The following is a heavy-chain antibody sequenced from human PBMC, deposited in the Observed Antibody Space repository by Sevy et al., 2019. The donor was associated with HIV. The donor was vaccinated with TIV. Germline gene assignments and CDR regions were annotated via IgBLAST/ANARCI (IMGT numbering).Heavy chain of an antibody. Sequence: GGSLRLSCAASGFTVSSSYMTWVRQPPGKGLEWVSVIYSGGNTYYADSVKGRFTISRDNSKNTLYLQMNNLRADDTAVYYCARGRGVFGAVAINWFDPWGQGALVTVSS. V-gene: IGHV3-53*01. J-gene: IGHJ5*02. CDR1: GFTVSSSY. CDR2: IYSGGNT. CDR3: ARGRGVFGAVAINWFDP. D-gene: IGHD3-3*01.